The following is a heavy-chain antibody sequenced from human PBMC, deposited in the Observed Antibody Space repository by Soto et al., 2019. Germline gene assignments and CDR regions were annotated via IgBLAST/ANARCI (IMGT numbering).Heavy chain of an antibody. V-gene: IGHV3-30-3*01. CDR3: ARDGYSGSSDGFEI. CDR2: ISYDGNNA. CDR1: GFTFGAYT. D-gene: IGHD1-26*01. Sequence: QVQLVESGGGVVQPGRSLRLSCAASGFTFGAYTMHWVRQPPGTGLEWVAVISYDGNNASYTDPVRGRFTVSIDNSKITLYLQMNSLQSEQTAVYYCARDGYSGSSDGFEIWGQGTMVTVSS. J-gene: IGHJ3*02.